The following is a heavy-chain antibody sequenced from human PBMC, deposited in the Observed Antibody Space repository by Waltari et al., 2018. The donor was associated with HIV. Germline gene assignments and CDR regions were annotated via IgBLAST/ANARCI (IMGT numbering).Heavy chain of an antibody. D-gene: IGHD2-21*02. J-gene: IGHJ4*02. Sequence: EVHLLESGGGLVHPGGSLRLSCATSGFPFDNYAMAWVRQAPGAGMGWFSTISATCGSKYYAVAVKGLITISRDNSKNTLFLHMNSLRVDDTAVDFCAKAREEASTMTARFDSWGQGSLVTVSA. CDR1: GFPFDNYA. CDR3: AKAREEASTMTARFDS. V-gene: IGHV3-23*01. CDR2: ISATCGSK.